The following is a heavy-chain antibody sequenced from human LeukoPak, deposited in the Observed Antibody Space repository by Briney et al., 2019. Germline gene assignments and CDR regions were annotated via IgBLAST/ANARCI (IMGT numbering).Heavy chain of an antibody. CDR1: GGSISSYY. J-gene: IGHJ4*02. V-gene: IGHV4-59*01. Sequence: SETLSLTCTVSGGSISSYYWSWIRQPPGKGLEWIGYIYYSGSTNYNPSLKSRVTISVDTSKNQFSLKLSSVTAADTAVYYCARVDYYDSSGYFINWGQGTLVTVSS. CDR2: IYYSGST. D-gene: IGHD3-22*01. CDR3: ARVDYYDSSGYFIN.